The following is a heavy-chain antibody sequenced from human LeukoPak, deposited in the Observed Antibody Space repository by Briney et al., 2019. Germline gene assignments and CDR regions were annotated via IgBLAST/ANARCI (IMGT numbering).Heavy chain of an antibody. D-gene: IGHD3-9*01. CDR3: ARDREYDVLTGPFDY. J-gene: IGHJ4*02. CDR2: INPNSGDT. CDR1: GYISTGYH. V-gene: IGHV1-2*02. Sequence: ASVKVSCKASGYISTGYHIHWVRQAPGPGLEWMGWINPNSGDTHYAQKLQGRVTMTRDTSITTTYMELSRLRSDDTAVYYCARDREYDVLTGPFDYCGQGTLVTVSS.